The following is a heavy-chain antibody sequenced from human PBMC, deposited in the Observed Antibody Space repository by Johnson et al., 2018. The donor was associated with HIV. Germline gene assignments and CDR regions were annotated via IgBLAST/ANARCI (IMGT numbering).Heavy chain of an antibody. CDR2: IRYDGSNK. CDR1: GFTFSSYG. CDR3: AKDKAVPGGSQWLALTRDAFDI. V-gene: IGHV3-30*02. J-gene: IGHJ3*02. D-gene: IGHD6-19*01. Sequence: QVQLVESGGGVVQPGGSLRLSCAASGFTFSSYGMHWVRQAPGKGLEWVAFIRYDGSNKYYADSVKGRFPISRDNSKNTLYLQMNSLRAEDTAVYYCAKDKAVPGGSQWLALTRDAFDIGGQGTMVTVSS.